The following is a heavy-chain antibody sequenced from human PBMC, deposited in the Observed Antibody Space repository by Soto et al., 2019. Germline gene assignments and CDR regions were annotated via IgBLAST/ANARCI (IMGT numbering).Heavy chain of an antibody. Sequence: GGSLRLSCAASGFTVSSNYMSWVRQAPGKGLEWVSVIYSGGSTYYADSVKGRFTISRDNSKNTLYLQMNSLRAEDTAVYYCARDLQPYPPHYYYYYGMDVWGQGTTVTVSS. CDR3: ARDLQPYPPHYYYYYGMDV. D-gene: IGHD3-16*01. CDR2: IYSGGST. V-gene: IGHV3-53*01. CDR1: GFTVSSNY. J-gene: IGHJ6*02.